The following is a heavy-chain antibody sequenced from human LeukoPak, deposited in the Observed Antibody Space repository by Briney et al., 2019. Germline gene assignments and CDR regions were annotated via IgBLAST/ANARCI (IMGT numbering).Heavy chain of an antibody. D-gene: IGHD1-1*01. V-gene: IGHV4-59*01. J-gene: IGHJ4*02. CDR1: GGSISSYY. CDR2: IYYSGST. Sequence: SETLSLTCTVSGGSISSYYWSWIRQPPGKGLEWIGYIYYSGSTNYNPSLKSRVTISVDTSKNQFSLKLSSVTAADTAVYYCARGRGTFDYWGQGTLVTVSS. CDR3: ARGRGTFDY.